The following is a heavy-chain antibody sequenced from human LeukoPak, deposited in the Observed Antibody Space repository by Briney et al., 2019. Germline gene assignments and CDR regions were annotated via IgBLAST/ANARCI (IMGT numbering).Heavy chain of an antibody. V-gene: IGHV4-39*07. CDR2: IYYSGST. CDR3: ARERARYRRGEDIDY. J-gene: IGHJ4*02. CDR1: GGSISSSSYY. Sequence: SETLSLTCTVSGGSISSSSYYWGWIRQPPGKGLEWIGSIYYSGSTYYNPSLKSRVTISVDTSKNQFSLKLSSVTAADTAVYYCARERARYRRGEDIDYWGQGTLVTVSS. D-gene: IGHD3-16*01.